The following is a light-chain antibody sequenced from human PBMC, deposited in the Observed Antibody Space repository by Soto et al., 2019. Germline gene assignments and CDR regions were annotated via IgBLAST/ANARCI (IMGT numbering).Light chain of an antibody. CDR1: QSVSSSY. CDR2: DAS. Sequence: EIVLTQSAATLSLSPGERATLSCGASQSVSSSYLAWYQQKPGLAPRLLLYDASSRATGIPDRFSGSGSGTDFTLPISRLEPEDFAVYYCQQYRSSPYPFGQGTKLEIK. J-gene: IGKJ2*01. CDR3: QQYRSSPYP. V-gene: IGKV3D-20*01.